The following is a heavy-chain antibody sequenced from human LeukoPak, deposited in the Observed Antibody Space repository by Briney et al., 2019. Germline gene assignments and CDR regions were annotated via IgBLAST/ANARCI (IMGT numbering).Heavy chain of an antibody. D-gene: IGHD2-21*02. J-gene: IGHJ6*03. V-gene: IGHV4-61*02. CDR2: IYTSGST. CDR1: GGSISSGSYY. CDR3: ARVGRLVTPDRNYYYYMDV. Sequence: PSETLSLTCTVSGGSISSGSYYWSWIRQPAGKGLEWIGRIYTSGSTNYNPSLKSRVTISVDTSKNQFSLKLSSVTAADTAVYYCARVGRLVTPDRNYYYYMDVWGKGTTVTISS.